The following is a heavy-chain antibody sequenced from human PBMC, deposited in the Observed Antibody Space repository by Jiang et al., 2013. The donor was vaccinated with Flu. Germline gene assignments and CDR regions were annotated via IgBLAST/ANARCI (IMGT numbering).Heavy chain of an antibody. CDR2: IIPIFGTA. CDR3: ASELRGIAVAGTTYYFDY. D-gene: IGHD6-19*01. CDR1: GGTFSSYA. V-gene: IGHV1-69*06. Sequence: GAEVKKPGSSVKVSCKASGGTFSSYAISWVRQAPGQGPEWMGGIIPIFGTANYAQKFQGRVTITADKSRSTAYMELSSLRSEDTAVYYCASELRGIAVAGTTYYFDYWGQGTLVTVSS. J-gene: IGHJ4*02.